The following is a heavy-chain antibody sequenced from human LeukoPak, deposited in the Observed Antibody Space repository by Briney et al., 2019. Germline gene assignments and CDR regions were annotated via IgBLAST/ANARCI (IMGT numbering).Heavy chain of an antibody. CDR3: AGVYCGGDCYSGRTFDI. CDR1: GGSISISYW. J-gene: IGHJ3*02. V-gene: IGHV4-4*02. Sequence: SETLSLTCAVSGGSISISYWWSWVRQPPGKGLEWIGEVYHSGSTNYSPSLKSRVTLSVDKSKNQFSLRLSSVTAADTAVYYCAGVYCGGDCYSGRTFDIWGQGTLVTVSS. CDR2: VYHSGST. D-gene: IGHD2-21*02.